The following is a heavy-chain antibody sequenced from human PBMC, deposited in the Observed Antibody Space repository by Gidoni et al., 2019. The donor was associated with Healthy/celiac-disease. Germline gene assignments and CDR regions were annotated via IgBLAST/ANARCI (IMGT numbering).Heavy chain of an antibody. Sequence: EVQLVGSGGGLVQPGRSLRLSCTASGFTFGDYAMSWFRQAPGKGLEWVGFIRSKADGGTTEYAASVKGRFTISRDDSKSIAYLQMNSLKTEDTAVYYCTRDPFAQYYYDSSDLSDAFDIWGQGTMVTVSS. CDR2: IRSKADGGTT. D-gene: IGHD3-22*01. V-gene: IGHV3-49*03. CDR1: GFTFGDYA. CDR3: TRDPFAQYYYDSSDLSDAFDI. J-gene: IGHJ3*02.